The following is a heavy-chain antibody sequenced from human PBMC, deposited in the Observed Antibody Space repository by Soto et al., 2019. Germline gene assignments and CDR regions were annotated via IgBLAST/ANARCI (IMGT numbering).Heavy chain of an antibody. V-gene: IGHV2-5*02. CDR2: IYWDDSK. CDR3: AHKGPEDWPLDY. J-gene: IGHJ4*02. CDR1: GFSLSTSGVG. D-gene: IGHD3-9*01. Sequence: QITLKESGPTLVRPTQTLTLTCAFSGFSLSTSGVGVGWIRQPPGKALEWLAVIYWDDSKHYSPPLRSRLTITKDTSKTQVVLTMTNMDPMDTGTYYCAHKGPEDWPLDYWGQGTLVTVSS.